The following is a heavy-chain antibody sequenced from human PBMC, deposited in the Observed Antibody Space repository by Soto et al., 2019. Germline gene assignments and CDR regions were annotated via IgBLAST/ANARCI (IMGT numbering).Heavy chain of an antibody. CDR1: GFTFSSYW. CDR3: ARAGDYYYYDSSGYEGP. D-gene: IGHD3-22*01. Sequence: PGGSLRLSCAASGFTFSSYWMSWVRQAPGKGLEWVANIKQDGSEKYYVDSVKGRFTISRDNAKNSLYLQMNSLRAEDTAVYYCARAGDYYYYDSSGYEGPWGQGTLVTVSS. J-gene: IGHJ5*02. V-gene: IGHV3-7*05. CDR2: IKQDGSEK.